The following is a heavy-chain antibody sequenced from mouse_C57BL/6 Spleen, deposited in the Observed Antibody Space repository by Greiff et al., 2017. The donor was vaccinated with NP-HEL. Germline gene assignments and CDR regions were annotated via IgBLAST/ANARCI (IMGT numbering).Heavy chain of an antibody. CDR2: IDPSDSYT. V-gene: IGHV1-69*01. CDR3: ARPYYYGSSSYYFDY. Sequence: QVQLQQSGAELVMPGASVKLSCKASGYTFTSYWMHWVKQRPGQGLEWIGEIDPSDSYTNYNQKFKGKSTLTVDKSTSTAYMQLSSLTSEDSAVYYCARPYYYGSSSYYFDYWGQGTTLTVSS. J-gene: IGHJ2*01. CDR1: GYTFTSYW. D-gene: IGHD1-1*01.